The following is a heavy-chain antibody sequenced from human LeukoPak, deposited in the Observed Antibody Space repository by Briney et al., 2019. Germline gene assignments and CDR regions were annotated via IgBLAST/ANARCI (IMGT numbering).Heavy chain of an antibody. V-gene: IGHV3-53*01. CDR3: AGGLRSGLIDY. D-gene: IGHD4-17*01. CDR1: EFTVNNNY. J-gene: IGHJ4*02. Sequence: GGFLRLSYAASEFTVNNNYMSWVRQAPGKGLDWVSTIYRAGSTNYADSVKGRFTISRDNSKNTMYLQMNSLRAEDTAVYYCAGGLRSGLIDYWGQGTLVTVSS. CDR2: IYRAGST.